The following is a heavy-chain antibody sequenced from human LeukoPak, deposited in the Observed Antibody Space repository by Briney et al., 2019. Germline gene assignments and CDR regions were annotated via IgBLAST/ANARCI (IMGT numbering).Heavy chain of an antibody. V-gene: IGHV3-9*01. CDR1: GFPFDDYA. CDR3: AKDTDGAAAGTAWGH. D-gene: IGHD6-13*01. CDR2: IIWNSGSI. J-gene: IGHJ4*02. Sequence: GGSLRLSCAASGFPFDDYAMHWGRQAPPKGLEWVSGIIWNSGSICYADSVKGRFTISRDNAKNSLYLQMNSLRAEDTALYYCAKDTDGAAAGTAWGHWGQGTLVTVSS.